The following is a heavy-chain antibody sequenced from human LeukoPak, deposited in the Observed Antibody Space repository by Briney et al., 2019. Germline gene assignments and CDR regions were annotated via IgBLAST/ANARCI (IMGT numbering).Heavy chain of an antibody. V-gene: IGHV3-49*04. D-gene: IGHD4-17*01. CDR1: GFTFSSYG. CDR3: ARDQLGGDPGNYYYYYMDV. CDR2: IRSKIYGGAI. Sequence: GRSLRLSCAASGFTFSSYGMHWVRQAPGKGLEWVGFIRSKIYGGAIEYAASVKGRFTISRDDSKSIAYLQMNSLRTEDTGLYYCARDQLGGDPGNYYYYYMDVWGKGTTVTVSS. J-gene: IGHJ6*03.